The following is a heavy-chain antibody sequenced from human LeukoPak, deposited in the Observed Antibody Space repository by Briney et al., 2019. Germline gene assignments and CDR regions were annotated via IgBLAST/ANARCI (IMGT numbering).Heavy chain of an antibody. J-gene: IGHJ4*02. V-gene: IGHV4-39*07. CDR2: IYYSGST. CDR3: ARDTGSAPGIDY. D-gene: IGHD3-10*01. Sequence: SETLSLTCTVSGGSISSSSYYWGWIRQPPGKGLEWIGSIYYSGSTYYNPSLKSRVTISVDTSKNQFSLKLSSVTAADTAVYYCARDTGSAPGIDYWGQGTLVTVSS. CDR1: GGSISSSSYY.